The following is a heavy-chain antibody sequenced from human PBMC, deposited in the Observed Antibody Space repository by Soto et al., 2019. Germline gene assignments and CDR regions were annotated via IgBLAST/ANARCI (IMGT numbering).Heavy chain of an antibody. J-gene: IGHJ4*02. CDR1: GFTFSSYA. V-gene: IGHV3-23*01. D-gene: IGHD5-12*01. CDR2: ISGSGGST. CDR3: AKVGGGYSGYDLGY. Sequence: EVQLLESGGGLVQPGGSLRLSCAASGFTFSSYAMSWVRQAPGQGLEWVSAISGSGGSTYYADSVKGRFTISRDNSKNTLYLQMNSLRAEDTAVYYCAKVGGGYSGYDLGYWGQGTLVTVSS.